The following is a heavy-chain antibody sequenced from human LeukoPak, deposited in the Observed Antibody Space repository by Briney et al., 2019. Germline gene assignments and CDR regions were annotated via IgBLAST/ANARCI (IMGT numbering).Heavy chain of an antibody. V-gene: IGHV1-46*01. J-gene: IGHJ4*02. Sequence: ASVKVSCKASGYTFTSYYMHWVRQAPGQGLEWMGIINPSGGSTSYAQKFQGRVTITADESTSTAYMELSSLRSEDTAVYYCAREGKQQLGYFDYWGQGTLVTVSS. D-gene: IGHD6-13*01. CDR1: GYTFTSYY. CDR3: AREGKQQLGYFDY. CDR2: INPSGGST.